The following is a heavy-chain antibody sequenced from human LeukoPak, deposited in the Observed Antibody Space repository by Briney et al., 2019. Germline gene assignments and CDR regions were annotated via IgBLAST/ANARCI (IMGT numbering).Heavy chain of an antibody. Sequence: SETLSLTCTVSGGSFEHYFWSWIRQPPGKGREWIGYVYYSGSTDYSPSLKSRLTISADTSKNQFSLKLTSVTAADTAVYYSASHRRSHGSDYWGQGTLVTVSS. CDR2: VYYSGST. CDR1: GGSFEHYF. CDR3: ASHRRSHGSDY. D-gene: IGHD5-18*01. V-gene: IGHV4-59*01. J-gene: IGHJ4*02.